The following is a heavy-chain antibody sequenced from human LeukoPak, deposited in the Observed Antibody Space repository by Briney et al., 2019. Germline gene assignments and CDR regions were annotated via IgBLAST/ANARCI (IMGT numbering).Heavy chain of an antibody. Sequence: GASVKVSCKASGGTFTTYTINWVRQAPGQGLEWMGWISAYNGNTNYAQKLQGRVTMTTDTSTSTAYMELRSLRSDDTAVYYCARSRRFYDILTGYLDYWGQGTLVTVSS. CDR2: ISAYNGNT. D-gene: IGHD3-9*01. CDR1: GGTFTTYT. V-gene: IGHV1-18*01. J-gene: IGHJ4*02. CDR3: ARSRRFYDILTGYLDY.